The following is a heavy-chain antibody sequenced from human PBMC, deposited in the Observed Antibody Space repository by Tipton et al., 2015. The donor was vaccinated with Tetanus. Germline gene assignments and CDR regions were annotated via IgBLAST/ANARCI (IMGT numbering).Heavy chain of an antibody. CDR1: GLFFKNAW. CDR3: TTSEIVGSGSRVDY. Sequence: SLRLSCATSGLFFKNAWMNWVRQAPGKGLEWVGRIKSKTDGGTTDYAARVKDRFSISRDDSENTLFLQMNSLKTEDTAVYYCTTSEIVGSGSRVDYWGRGTLVTVTS. V-gene: IGHV3-15*07. D-gene: IGHD1-26*01. CDR2: IKSKTDGGTT. J-gene: IGHJ4*02.